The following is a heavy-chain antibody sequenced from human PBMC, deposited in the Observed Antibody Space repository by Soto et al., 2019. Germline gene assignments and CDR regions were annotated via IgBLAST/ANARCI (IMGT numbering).Heavy chain of an antibody. CDR1: GYVFSTYD. J-gene: IGHJ5*02. CDR3: ARDHRYNWNDEGWFDP. CDR2: LNPNSGNT. Sequence: QVQLVQSGAEVKKPGASVKVSCKASGYVFSTYDINWVRQAPGQGLEWMGWLNPNSGNTGYAQKFQGRVTMTRNTSINTAYMELSSLGSDDTAVYYCARDHRYNWNDEGWFDPWGQGTLVTVSS. V-gene: IGHV1-8*01. D-gene: IGHD1-20*01.